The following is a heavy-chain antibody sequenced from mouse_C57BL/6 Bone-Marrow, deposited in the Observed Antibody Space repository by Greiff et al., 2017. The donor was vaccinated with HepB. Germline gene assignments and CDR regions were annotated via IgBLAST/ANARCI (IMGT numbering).Heavy chain of an antibody. CDR2: IYPRSGNT. D-gene: IGHD1-1*01. J-gene: IGHJ1*03. V-gene: IGHV1-81*01. CDR3: ARGGGSSSLLGFDV. CDR1: GYTFTSYG. Sequence: VQLQQSGAELARPGASVKLSCKASGYTFTSYGISWVKQRTGQGLEWIGEIYPRSGNTYYNEKFKGKATLTADKSSSTAYMELRSLTSEDSAVYFCARGGGSSSLLGFDVWGTGTTVTVSS.